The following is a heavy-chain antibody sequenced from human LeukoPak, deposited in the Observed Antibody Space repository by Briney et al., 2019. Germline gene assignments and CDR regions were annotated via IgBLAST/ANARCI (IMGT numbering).Heavy chain of an antibody. V-gene: IGHV4-30-4*01. Sequence: SETLSLTCTVSGGSISSGDYYWSWIRQPPGKGLEWIGYIYYSGSTYYNPSLKSRVTISVDTSKNQFSLKLSSVTAADTAVYYCARGKVRGAPFDYWGRGTLVTVSS. CDR2: IYYSGST. CDR3: ARGKVRGAPFDY. J-gene: IGHJ4*02. CDR1: GGSISSGDYY. D-gene: IGHD3-10*01.